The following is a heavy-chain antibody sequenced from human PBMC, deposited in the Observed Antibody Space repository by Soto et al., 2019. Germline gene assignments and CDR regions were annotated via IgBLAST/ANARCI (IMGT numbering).Heavy chain of an antibody. CDR2: IYYSGST. J-gene: IGHJ5*02. V-gene: IGHV4-39*01. Sequence: PSETLSLTCTVSGGSISSSSYYLGWIRQPPGKGLEWIGSIYYSGSTYYNPSLKSRVTISVDTSKNQFSLKLSSVTAADTAVYYCARHDGGYCSSCPDGWFDPWGQGTLVTVSS. D-gene: IGHD2-2*01. CDR1: GGSISSSSYY. CDR3: ARHDGGYCSSCPDGWFDP.